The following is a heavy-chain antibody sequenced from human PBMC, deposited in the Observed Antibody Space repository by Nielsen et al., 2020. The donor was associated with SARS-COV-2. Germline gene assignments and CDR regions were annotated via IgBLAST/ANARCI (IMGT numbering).Heavy chain of an antibody. J-gene: IGHJ5*01. CDR3: AKQGSHSVVGWQNWSDS. CDR1: GFPFNIYT. CDR2: ISGSNIYI. Sequence: GESLKISCSASGFPFNIYTMNWVRQVPGKWLEWVSSISGSNIYINYADSVKGRFTISRDNAKNSLYLQMNSLRAEDTAVYYCAKQGSHSVVGWQNWSDSWGQGTLVTVSP. V-gene: IGHV3-21*04. D-gene: IGHD1-26*01.